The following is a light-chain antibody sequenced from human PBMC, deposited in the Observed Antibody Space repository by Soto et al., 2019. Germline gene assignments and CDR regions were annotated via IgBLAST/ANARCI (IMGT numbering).Light chain of an antibody. J-gene: IGKJ5*01. Sequence: DVQMTQSPSTVSACVGKRGTSPCRASQSILTWLAWYQQKPGKAPKLLIYDASNLQSGVPSRFSGSVSGTEFTLTIRSLEPEDFALYYCQQRSNWPITFGQGTLLEIK. CDR3: QQRSNWPIT. V-gene: IGKV1-5*01. CDR1: QSILTW. CDR2: DAS.